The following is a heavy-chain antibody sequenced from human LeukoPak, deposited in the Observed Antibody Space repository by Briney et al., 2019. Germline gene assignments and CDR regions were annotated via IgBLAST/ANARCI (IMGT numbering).Heavy chain of an antibody. CDR3: ARHKRDYGDYVRPHYYYYGMDV. CDR2: IYPGDSDT. V-gene: IGHV5-51*01. CDR1: GYSFTSYW. D-gene: IGHD4-17*01. J-gene: IGHJ6*02. Sequence: GESLKISCKGSGYSFTSYWIGWVRQMPGKGLEWMGIIYPGDSDTRYSPSFQGQVTISADKSISTAYLQWSSLKASDTAMYYCARHKRDYGDYVRPHYYYYGMDVRGQGTTVTVSS.